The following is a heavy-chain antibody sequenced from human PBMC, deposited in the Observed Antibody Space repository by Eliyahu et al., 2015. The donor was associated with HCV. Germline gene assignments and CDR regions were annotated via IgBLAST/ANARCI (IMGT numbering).Heavy chain of an antibody. J-gene: IGHJ6*02. CDR3: AKTPDFDFWSPYYGLDV. D-gene: IGHD3-3*01. V-gene: IGHV3-23*01. CDR1: GFXFXSYG. Sequence: DVQLLESGGGLVQPGGXLRLSCXASGFXFXSYGMTXVRQAXGKVLGWGSGISGSXESTYYADSVKGRFSISRDNSKKMVDLQMNSLRAEDTAIYYCAKTPDFDFWSPYYGLDVWGQGTTVTVSS. CDR2: ISGSXEST.